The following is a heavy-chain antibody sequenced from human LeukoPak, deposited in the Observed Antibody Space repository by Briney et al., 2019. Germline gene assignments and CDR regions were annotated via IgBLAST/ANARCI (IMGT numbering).Heavy chain of an antibody. D-gene: IGHD5-18*01. CDR1: ADSIISYY. CDR2: IHHFGRT. CDR3: ARGLWTQPGLVPFNY. Sequence: SETLSLTCSVSADSIISYYWSWLRQSPGKGLEWIGNIHHFGRTEYNSSLRSRVTMFLDSSKNQFSLKLTSVTPTDTAVYYCARGLWTQPGLVPFNYWGQGILVTVSS. J-gene: IGHJ4*02. V-gene: IGHV4-59*01.